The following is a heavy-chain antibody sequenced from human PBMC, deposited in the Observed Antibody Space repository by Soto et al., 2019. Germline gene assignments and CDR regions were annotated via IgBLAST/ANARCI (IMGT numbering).Heavy chain of an antibody. CDR1: GFTFSSYA. CDR2: ISDSGGST. V-gene: IGHV3-23*01. Sequence: EVQLLESGGGLVQPGGSLRLSCAASGFTFSSYAMSWVRQAPGKGLEWVSPISDSGGSTYYADSVKGRFTISRDNSKSTLYVQMNSLRAEDTAVYYGAKDAYFGVVLAEGGNWFDPWGQGTLVSVSS. D-gene: IGHD3-3*01. J-gene: IGHJ5*02. CDR3: AKDAYFGVVLAEGGNWFDP.